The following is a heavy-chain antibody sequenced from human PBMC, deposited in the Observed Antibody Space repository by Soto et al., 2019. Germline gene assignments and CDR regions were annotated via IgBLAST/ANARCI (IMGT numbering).Heavy chain of an antibody. Sequence: GGSLRLSCAASAFTFSNYTMHWVRQAPGKGLEWVALMSYDGSDKYYADAVKGRFTISRDNSKNTLYLKMDSLRVEDTALYYCAGRSGSSVYWGQGTLVTVSS. J-gene: IGHJ4*02. CDR2: MSYDGSDK. CDR3: AGRSGSSVY. V-gene: IGHV3-30*04. D-gene: IGHD3-10*01. CDR1: AFTFSNYT.